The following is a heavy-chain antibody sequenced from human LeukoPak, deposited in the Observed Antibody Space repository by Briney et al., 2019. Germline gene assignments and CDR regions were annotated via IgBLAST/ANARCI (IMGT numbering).Heavy chain of an antibody. CDR2: IYTSGST. J-gene: IGHJ4*02. Sequence: SSETLSLTCTVSGASINIYYWSWVRQPAGKGLEWIGRIYTSGSTNYNPSLKSRVTMSIDTSKNQYSLNLNSVTAADTAVYYCARTYSSDWFEYYFDYWGQGTLVTVSS. CDR1: GASINIYY. CDR3: ARTYSSDWFEYYFDY. V-gene: IGHV4-4*07. D-gene: IGHD6-13*01.